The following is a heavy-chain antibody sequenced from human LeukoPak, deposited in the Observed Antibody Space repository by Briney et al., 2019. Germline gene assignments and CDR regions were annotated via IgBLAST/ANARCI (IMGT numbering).Heavy chain of an antibody. V-gene: IGHV3-48*03. D-gene: IGHD2-15*01. CDR2: ISSSGSTI. Sequence: GGSLRLSCAASGLTFSLYEMDWVRQAPGKGLEWVSYISSSGSTIYYADSVKGRFTVSRDNAKKSMSLQMNSLRAEDTAVYYCATFGGNYAYWGQGTLVTVSS. CDR1: GLTFSLYE. J-gene: IGHJ4*02. CDR3: ATFGGNYAY.